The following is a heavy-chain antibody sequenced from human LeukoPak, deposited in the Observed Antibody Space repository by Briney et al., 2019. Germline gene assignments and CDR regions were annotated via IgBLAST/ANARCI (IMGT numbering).Heavy chain of an antibody. V-gene: IGHV1-2*02. CDR2: INPDTGAT. Sequence: ASVKVSCKASGYTFTGYYMHWVRQAPGQGLEWMGWINPDTGATDIAQKFQGRVSMTRDTSIRTAYMELSKLTSDDTAVYYCARDWEDSSGYLDDYWGQGTLVTVSS. CDR3: ARDWEDSSGYLDDY. CDR1: GYTFTGYY. J-gene: IGHJ4*02. D-gene: IGHD3-22*01.